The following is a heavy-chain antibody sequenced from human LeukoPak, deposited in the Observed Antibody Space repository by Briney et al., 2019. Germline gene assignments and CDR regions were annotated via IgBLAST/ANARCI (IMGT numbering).Heavy chain of an antibody. D-gene: IGHD6-13*01. CDR3: ARVPRIAAAGSGSRFDF. J-gene: IGHJ4*02. CDR2: IYYSGST. V-gene: IGHV4-31*03. Sequence: PSETLSLTCTVSGGSITSGGYYWSWIRQHPGKGLEWIGYIYYSGSTYYNPSLKSRVTISVDTSKNQFSLKLSSVTAADTAIYYCARVPRIAAAGSGSRFDFWGQGTLVTVSS. CDR1: GGSITSGGYY.